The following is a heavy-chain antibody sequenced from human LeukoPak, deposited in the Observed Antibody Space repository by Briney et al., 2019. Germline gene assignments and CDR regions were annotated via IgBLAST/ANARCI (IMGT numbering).Heavy chain of an antibody. V-gene: IGHV3-21*01. CDR2: ISSSSSYI. CDR1: GFTFSSYS. CDR3: ARGGYSSTLYGRYQH. D-gene: IGHD6-13*01. Sequence: PGGSLRLSCAASGFTFSSYSMNWVRQAPGKGLEWVSSISSSSSYIYYADSVKGRFTISRDNAKNSLYLQMYSLRAEDTAVYYCARGGYSSTLYGRYQHWGQGTLVTVSP. J-gene: IGHJ1*01.